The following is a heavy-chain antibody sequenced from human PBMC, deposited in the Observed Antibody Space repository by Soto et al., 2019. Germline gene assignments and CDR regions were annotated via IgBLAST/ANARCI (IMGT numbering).Heavy chain of an antibody. CDR3: ARRTSSGWYDEYFQH. D-gene: IGHD6-19*01. J-gene: IGHJ1*01. Sequence: PSETLSLTCTVSGGSISSSSYYWGWIRQPPGKGLEWIGSIYYSGSTYYNPSLKSRVTISVDTSKNQFSLKLSSVTAADTAVYYCARRTSSGWYDEYFQHWGQGTLVTVSS. V-gene: IGHV4-39*01. CDR2: IYYSGST. CDR1: GGSISSSSYY.